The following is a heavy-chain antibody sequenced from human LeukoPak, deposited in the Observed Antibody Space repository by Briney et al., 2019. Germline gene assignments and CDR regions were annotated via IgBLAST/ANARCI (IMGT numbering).Heavy chain of an antibody. CDR3: ARAHLTSGRVGYRTMDY. CDR1: GFTFNSYS. D-gene: IGHD4/OR15-4a*01. V-gene: IGHV3-48*01. Sequence: KTGGSLRLSCAVSGFTFNSYSLNWVCQAPGKGLEWVSYISIRGDTTYYADSVKGRFTVSRDNVKNSLYLQMNRLRVEDTAVYYCARAHLTSGRVGYRTMDYWGQGTLVTVSS. CDR2: ISIRGDTT. J-gene: IGHJ4*02.